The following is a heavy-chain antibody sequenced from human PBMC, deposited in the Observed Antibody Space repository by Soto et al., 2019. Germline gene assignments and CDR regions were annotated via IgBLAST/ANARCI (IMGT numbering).Heavy chain of an antibody. CDR3: ARILNLWAATLFDP. D-gene: IGHD6-25*01. J-gene: IGHJ5*02. CDR1: GFTFSDYY. CDR2: ISSSGSTI. Sequence: PGGSLRLSCAASGFTFSDYYMSWIRQASGKGLEWVSYISSSGSTIYYADSVKGRFTISRDNAKNSLYLQMNSLRAEDTAVYYCARILNLWAATLFDPWGQGTLVTVSS. V-gene: IGHV3-11*01.